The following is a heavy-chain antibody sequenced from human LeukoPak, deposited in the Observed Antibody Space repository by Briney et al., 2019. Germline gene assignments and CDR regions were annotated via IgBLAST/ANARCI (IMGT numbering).Heavy chain of an antibody. Sequence: ASVKVSCKASGYTFTSYAMHWVRQAPGQRLEWMGWINTGNGNTKYSQKFQGRVTITRDTSASTAYMELSSLRSEDTAVYYCARDSSGWYYFDYWGQGTLVTVSS. D-gene: IGHD6-19*01. V-gene: IGHV1-3*04. CDR3: ARDSSGWYYFDY. J-gene: IGHJ4*02. CDR1: GYTFTSYA. CDR2: INTGNGNT.